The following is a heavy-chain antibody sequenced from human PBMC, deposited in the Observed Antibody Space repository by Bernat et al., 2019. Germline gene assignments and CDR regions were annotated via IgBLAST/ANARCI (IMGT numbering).Heavy chain of an antibody. CDR3: AKDRAGAMEYYYGMEV. CDR1: GFTFSSYG. Sequence: QVQLVESGGGVVQPGRSLRLSCAASGFTFSSYGIHWVRQAPGKGLEWVAVISYDGSNKYYADSVKGRFTISRYNSKNTLYLQMNSLRIEDTAVYYCAKDRAGAMEYYYGMEVWGQGTTVTVSS. D-gene: IGHD1-1*01. J-gene: IGHJ6*02. CDR2: ISYDGSNK. V-gene: IGHV3-30*18.